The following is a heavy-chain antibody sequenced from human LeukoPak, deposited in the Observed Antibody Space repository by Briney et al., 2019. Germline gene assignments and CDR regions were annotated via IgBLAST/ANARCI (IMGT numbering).Heavy chain of an antibody. V-gene: IGHV3-23*01. Sequence: PGGSLRLSCAVSGXTLNNYAMSWVRQAPGKGLEWVARIRGSGGTTNYADSVKGRFTISRDNSTNTLYLQMSYLRAEDTAVYYCSKMSGDCSSISCSSFDYWGQGALVTVSS. D-gene: IGHD2-2*03. CDR3: SKMSGDCSSISCSSFDY. J-gene: IGHJ4*02. CDR1: GXTLNNYA. CDR2: IRGSGGTT.